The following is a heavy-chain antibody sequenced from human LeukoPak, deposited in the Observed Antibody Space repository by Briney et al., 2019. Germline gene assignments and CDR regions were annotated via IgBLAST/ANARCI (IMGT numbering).Heavy chain of an antibody. J-gene: IGHJ4*02. D-gene: IGHD5-18*01. CDR2: ISTSSSYI. V-gene: IGHV3-21*01. Sequence: GGSLRLSCAASGFTFSSYSMNWVRQAPGKGLEWVSFISTSSSYIYYADSVKGRFTISRDNAKNSLYLQMNSLRAEDTAVYYCARVKTKYSYGYEPFDYWGQGTLVTVSS. CDR3: ARVKTKYSYGYEPFDY. CDR1: GFTFSSYS.